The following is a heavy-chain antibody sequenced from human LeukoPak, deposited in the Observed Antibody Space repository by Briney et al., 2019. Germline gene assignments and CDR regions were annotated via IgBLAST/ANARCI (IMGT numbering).Heavy chain of an antibody. CDR1: GGSFSGYY. CDR3: AREDIVVVPAAMGQNWFDP. J-gene: IGHJ5*02. V-gene: IGHV4-34*01. D-gene: IGHD2-2*01. Sequence: SETLSLTCAVYGGSFSGYYWSWIRQPPGKGLEWIGEINHSGSTNYNPSLKSRVTISVDTSKNQFSLKLSSVTAADTAVHYCAREDIVVVPAAMGQNWFDPWGQGTLVTVSS. CDR2: INHSGST.